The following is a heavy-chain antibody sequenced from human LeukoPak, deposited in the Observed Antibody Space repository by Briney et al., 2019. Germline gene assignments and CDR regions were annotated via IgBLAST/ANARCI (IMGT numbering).Heavy chain of an antibody. V-gene: IGHV1-8*01. CDR3: ARVNYDISHNTHGNRGGHNWFDP. J-gene: IGHJ5*02. Sequence: GASVKVSCKASGYTFTSYDINWVRQATGQGLEWMGWMNPNSGNTGYAQKFQGRVTMTRNTSISTAYMELSSLRSEDTAVYYCARVNYDISHNTHGNRGGHNWFDPWGQGTLVTVSS. CDR2: MNPNSGNT. CDR1: GYTFTSYD. D-gene: IGHD3-9*01.